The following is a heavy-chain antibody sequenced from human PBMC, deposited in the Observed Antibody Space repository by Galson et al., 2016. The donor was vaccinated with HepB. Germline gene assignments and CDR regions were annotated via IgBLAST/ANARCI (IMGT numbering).Heavy chain of an antibody. Sequence: SLRLSCAASRFILSNYWMTWVRQAPGKGLEWVAVIWYDGSKKYYADSVKGRFTISRDNSKNTLYLQMNSLRTEDSAVYYCARDPYSGSYWDFYYYGMDVWGQGTTVTVSS. CDR3: ARDPYSGSYWDFYYYGMDV. V-gene: IGHV3-33*08. CDR2: IWYDGSKK. J-gene: IGHJ6*02. CDR1: RFILSNYW. D-gene: IGHD1-26*01.